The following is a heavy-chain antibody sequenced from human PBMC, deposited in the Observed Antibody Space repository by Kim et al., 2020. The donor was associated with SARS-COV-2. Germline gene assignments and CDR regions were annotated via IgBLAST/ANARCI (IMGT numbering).Heavy chain of an antibody. CDR2: T. D-gene: IGHD6-13*01. CDR3: ATALGYSNAFDP. V-gene: IGHV1-24*01. J-gene: IGHJ5*02. Sequence: TLYAQNFQGRVPMTEDTSTNTAYMELRSLRFDDTAVYYCATALGYSNAFDPWGQGTLVSVSS.